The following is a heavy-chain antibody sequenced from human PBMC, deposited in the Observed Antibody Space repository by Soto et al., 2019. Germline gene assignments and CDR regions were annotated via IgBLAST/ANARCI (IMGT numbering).Heavy chain of an antibody. D-gene: IGHD3-10*01. CDR2: VYYSGYT. V-gene: IGHV4-59*01. CDR1: GGSMSPYY. Sequence: SETLSLTCTVSGGSMSPYYWSWIRQAPGVGLEWIAYVYYSGYTHYNPSLKSRVTISVDTSKNQFSLKLSSVTAADTAVYYCARAPRGNYGYPSYFDYWGQGTLVTVSS. CDR3: ARAPRGNYGYPSYFDY. J-gene: IGHJ4*02.